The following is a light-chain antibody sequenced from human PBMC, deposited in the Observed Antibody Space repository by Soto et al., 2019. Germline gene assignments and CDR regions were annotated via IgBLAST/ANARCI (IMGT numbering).Light chain of an antibody. CDR2: EVS. V-gene: IGLV2-8*01. CDR1: SSDVGGYNS. Sequence: QSVLTQPPSASGSPGQSVTISCTGTSSDVGGYNSVSWFQQHPGKAPKLMIYEVSKRPSGVPDRFSGSKSGNTASLTVSGLQAEDEADYYCSSYAGSNNVIFGGGTKLTV. J-gene: IGLJ2*01. CDR3: SSYAGSNNVI.